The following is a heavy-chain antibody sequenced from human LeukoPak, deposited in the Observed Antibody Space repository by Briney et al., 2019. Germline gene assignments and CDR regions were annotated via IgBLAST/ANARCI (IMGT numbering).Heavy chain of an antibody. CDR2: INHSGST. Sequence: PSETLSLTCAVYGGSFSGYYWSWIRQPPGKGLEWIGEINHSGSTNYNPSLKSRVTISVDTSKNQFSLKLSSVTAADTAVYYCARYYGSGSYYNVGLYWFDPWGQGTLVTVSS. CDR1: GGSFSGYY. V-gene: IGHV4-34*01. D-gene: IGHD3-10*01. CDR3: ARYYGSGSYYNVGLYWFDP. J-gene: IGHJ5*02.